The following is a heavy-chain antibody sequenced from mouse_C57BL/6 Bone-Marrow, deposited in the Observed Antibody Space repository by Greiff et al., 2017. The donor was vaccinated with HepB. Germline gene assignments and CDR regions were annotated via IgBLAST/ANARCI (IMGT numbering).Heavy chain of an antibody. CDR3: ARSYYGGFAY. J-gene: IGHJ3*01. V-gene: IGHV1-20*01. CDR1: GYSFTGYF. CDR2: INPYNGDT. Sequence: EVQLQESGPELVKPGDSVKISCKASGYSFTGYFMNWVMQSHGKSLEWIGRINPYNGDTFYNQKFKGKATLTVDKSSSTAHMELRSLTSEDSAVYYCARSYYGGFAYWGQGTLVTVSA. D-gene: IGHD2-10*01.